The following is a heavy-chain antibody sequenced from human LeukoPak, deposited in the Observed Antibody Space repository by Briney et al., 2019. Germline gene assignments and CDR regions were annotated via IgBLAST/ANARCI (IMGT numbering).Heavy chain of an antibody. CDR3: WAVTTPYYYYGMDV. CDR2: ISSSSSYI. Sequence: GGSLRLSCAASGFTFSSYSMNWVRQAPEKGLEWVSSISSSSSYIYYADSVKGRFTISRDNAKNSLYLQMNSLRAEDTAVYYCWAVTTPYYYYGMDVWGQGTTVTVSS. D-gene: IGHD4-17*01. V-gene: IGHV3-21*01. J-gene: IGHJ6*02. CDR1: GFTFSSYS.